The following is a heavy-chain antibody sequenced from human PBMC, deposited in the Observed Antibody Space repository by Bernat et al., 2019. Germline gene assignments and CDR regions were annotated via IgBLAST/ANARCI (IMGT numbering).Heavy chain of an antibody. CDR1: GGSISSGGYS. CDR3: ARGLRDYYDSSGYEEYFQH. V-gene: IGHV4-30-2*01. J-gene: IGHJ1*01. CDR2: IYHSGST. D-gene: IGHD3-22*01. Sequence: LQLQESGSGLVKPSQTLSLTCAVSGGSISSGGYSWSWIRQPPGKGLEWIGYIYHSGSTYYNPSLKSRVTISVDRSKNQFSLKLSSVTAADTAVYYCARGLRDYYDSSGYEEYFQHWGQGTLVTVSS.